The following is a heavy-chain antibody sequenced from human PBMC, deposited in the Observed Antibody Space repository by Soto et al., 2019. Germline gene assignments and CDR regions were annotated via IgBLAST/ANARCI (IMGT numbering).Heavy chain of an antibody. CDR3: AKGGRQWLVTSDFNY. J-gene: IGHJ4*02. D-gene: IGHD6-19*01. CDR1: GFTFSDYA. Sequence: VQLVESGGGVVQPGRSLRLSCAASGFTFSDYAMHWVRQAPGKGLEWVAVVSHDGRNTHYADSVKGRFTISRDSSKNTVSQEMTSLRAEDAAVYYWAKGGRQWLVTSDFNYWGQGALVPVSS. V-gene: IGHV3-30*18. CDR2: VSHDGRNT.